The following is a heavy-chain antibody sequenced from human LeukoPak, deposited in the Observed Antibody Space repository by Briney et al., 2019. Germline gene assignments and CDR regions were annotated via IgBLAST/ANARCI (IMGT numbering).Heavy chain of an antibody. J-gene: IGHJ4*02. D-gene: IGHD2-15*01. CDR3: ARASPRYCSGGSCYGQKYYFDY. Sequence: SVKVSCKASGGTFSSYAISWVRQAPGQGLEWMGGIIPIFGTANYAQKFQGRVTITTDESTSTAYMELSSLRSDDTAVYYCARASPRYCSGGSCYGQKYYFDYWGQGTLVTVSS. CDR1: GGTFSSYA. V-gene: IGHV1-69*05. CDR2: IIPIFGTA.